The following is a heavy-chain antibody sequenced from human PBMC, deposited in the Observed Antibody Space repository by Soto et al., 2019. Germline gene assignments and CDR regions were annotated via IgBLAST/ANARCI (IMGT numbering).Heavy chain of an antibody. Sequence: QVQLQESGPGLVEPSQTLSLTCTVSGASVSSNYYSWSWIRQPPGRDLEWIGHIYNGGSTYSNPSLNSRVTVSLDTYKNQFSLNVKAVTAADTAVYYCARGPSGDKVHYWGQGTLVTVSS. J-gene: IGHJ4*02. V-gene: IGHV4-30-4*01. D-gene: IGHD3-3*01. CDR2: IYNGGST. CDR3: ARGPSGDKVHY. CDR1: GASVSSNYYS.